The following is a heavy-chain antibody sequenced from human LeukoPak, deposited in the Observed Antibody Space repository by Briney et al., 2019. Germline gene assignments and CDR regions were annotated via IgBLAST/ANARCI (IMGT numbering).Heavy chain of an antibody. V-gene: IGHV3-30-3*01. CDR1: GFTFSSYA. CDR2: ISYDGSNK. Sequence: GGSLRLSCAASGFTFSSYAMHRVRQAPGKGLEWVAVISYDGSNKYYADSVKGRFTISRDNSKNTLYLQMNSLRAEDTAVYYCARDHERYFDYWGQGTLVTVSS. J-gene: IGHJ4*02. CDR3: ARDHERYFDY.